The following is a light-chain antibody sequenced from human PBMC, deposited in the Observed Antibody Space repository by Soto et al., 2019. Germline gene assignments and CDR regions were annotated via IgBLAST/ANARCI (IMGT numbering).Light chain of an antibody. CDR1: QSVSSY. V-gene: IGKV3-11*01. Sequence: EIVFAQSAATLSFSSVEKAPLSCRVSQSVSSYLAWYQQKPGQAPRLLIYDASNRATGIPARFSGSGSGTDFTLTISSLEPEDFAVYYCQQRSNWPPWTFGQGTKVDI. J-gene: IGKJ1*01. CDR3: QQRSNWPPWT. CDR2: DAS.